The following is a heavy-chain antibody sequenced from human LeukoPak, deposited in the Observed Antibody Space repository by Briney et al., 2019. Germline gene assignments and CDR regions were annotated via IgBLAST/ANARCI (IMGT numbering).Heavy chain of an antibody. Sequence: SSVTVSCKTSGYTFSDYYLHWVRQAPGQGLELMGCINPSSGGTKYVQKFQGRVTMTRDTSISTGYMDLSRLRSDDTAVYYCARHIRGRYVEDAFDMWGQGTMVTVSA. CDR3: ARHIRGRYVEDAFDM. V-gene: IGHV1-2*02. D-gene: IGHD3-16*01. CDR1: GYTFSDYY. CDR2: INPSSGGT. J-gene: IGHJ3*02.